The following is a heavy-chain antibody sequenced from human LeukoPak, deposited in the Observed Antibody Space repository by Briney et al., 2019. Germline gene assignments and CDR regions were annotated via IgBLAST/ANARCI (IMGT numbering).Heavy chain of an antibody. J-gene: IGHJ4*02. V-gene: IGHV1-2*02. CDR1: GYTFTGYY. D-gene: IGHD2-8*01. CDR2: INPNNGGT. Sequence: ASVKVSCKASGYTFTGYYMHWVRQAPGQGLEWMGWINPNNGGTNYAQKFQGRVTMTRDTSISTAYMELRRLTSDDTAVYYCARGRCTTISNFDYWGQGTLVTVSS. CDR3: ARGRCTTISNFDY.